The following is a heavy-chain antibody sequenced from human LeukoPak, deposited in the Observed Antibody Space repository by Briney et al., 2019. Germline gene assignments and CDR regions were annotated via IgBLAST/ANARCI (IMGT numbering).Heavy chain of an antibody. CDR1: GFTFRSYA. Sequence: PGGSLRLSCAASGFTFRSYAMSWVRQAPGKGLEWVSVISGSGDSTYYADSVKGRFTISRDNSKNTLYLQMNSLRAEDTAVYYCAKDEVDTANDYYYYMDVWGKGTTVTVSS. CDR2: ISGSGDST. D-gene: IGHD5-18*01. V-gene: IGHV3-23*01. J-gene: IGHJ6*03. CDR3: AKDEVDTANDYYYYMDV.